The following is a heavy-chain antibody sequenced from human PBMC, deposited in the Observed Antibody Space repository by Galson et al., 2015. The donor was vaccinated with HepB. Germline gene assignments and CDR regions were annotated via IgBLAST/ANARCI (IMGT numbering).Heavy chain of an antibody. V-gene: IGHV1-46*01. CDR2: INPRGGST. Sequence: SVKVSCKASGYTFTLYYMHWVRQAPGQGLAWMGIINPRGGSTSYAQRFQGRVTMTRDTSTSTVYMELSSLRSEDTAVYYCARSSSSWHYFDYWGQGTLVTVSS. CDR3: ARSSSSWHYFDY. J-gene: IGHJ4*02. CDR1: GYTFTLYY. D-gene: IGHD6-13*01.